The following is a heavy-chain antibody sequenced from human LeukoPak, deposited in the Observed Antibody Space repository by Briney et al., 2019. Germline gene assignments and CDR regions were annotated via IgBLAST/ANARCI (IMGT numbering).Heavy chain of an antibody. CDR2: MNPNSGNT. CDR1: GYTFTSYG. CDR3: ARAIYDSSGYYRYYFDY. J-gene: IGHJ4*02. Sequence: ASVKVSCKASGYTFTSYGISWVRQAPGQGLEWMGWMNPNSGNTGYAQKFQGRVTMTRNTSISTAYMELSSLRSEDTAVYYCARAIYDSSGYYRYYFDYWGQGTLVTVSS. V-gene: IGHV1-8*02. D-gene: IGHD3-22*01.